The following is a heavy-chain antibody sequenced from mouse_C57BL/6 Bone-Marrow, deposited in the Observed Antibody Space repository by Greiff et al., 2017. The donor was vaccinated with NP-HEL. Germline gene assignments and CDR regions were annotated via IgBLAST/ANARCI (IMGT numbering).Heavy chain of an antibody. CDR3: ARYGGTTDGSSYDYFDY. CDR2: IDPSDSYP. V-gene: IGHV1-50*01. J-gene: IGHJ2*01. D-gene: IGHD1-1*01. CDR1: GYTFTSYW. Sequence: QVQLQQPGAELVKPGASVKLSCKASGYTFTSYWMQWVKQRPGQGLEWIGEIDPSDSYPNYNQKFKGKATLTVDTSSSTAYMQLSSLTSEDSAVYYCARYGGTTDGSSYDYFDYWGQGTTLTVSS.